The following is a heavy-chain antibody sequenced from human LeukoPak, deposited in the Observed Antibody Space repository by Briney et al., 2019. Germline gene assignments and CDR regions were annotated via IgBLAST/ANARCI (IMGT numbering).Heavy chain of an antibody. CDR1: GFTFGDYA. D-gene: IGHD6-13*01. CDR3: TRDSSSWYRGYYYYYYGMDV. CDR2: IRSKAYGGTT. J-gene: IGHJ6*04. V-gene: IGHV3-49*04. Sequence: PGRSLRLSCTASGFTFGDYAMSWVRQAPGKGLEWVGFIRSKAYGGTTEYAASVKGRFTISRDDSKGIAYLQMNSLKTEDTAVYYCTRDSSSWYRGYYYYYYGMDVWGKGTTVTVSS.